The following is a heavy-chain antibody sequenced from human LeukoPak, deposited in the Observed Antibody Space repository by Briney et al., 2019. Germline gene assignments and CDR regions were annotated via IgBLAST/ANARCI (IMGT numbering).Heavy chain of an antibody. Sequence: PGGSLRLSCAASGFTFSSYAMSWVRQAPGKGLEWVSAISGSGGSTYYADSVKGRFTISRDNSKNTLYLQMNSLRAEDTAVYYCAKGDEPMYSGGWYFPPGWFDPWGQGTLVTVSS. J-gene: IGHJ5*02. CDR3: AKGDEPMYSGGWYFPPGWFDP. CDR1: GFTFSSYA. V-gene: IGHV3-23*01. D-gene: IGHD6-19*01. CDR2: ISGSGGST.